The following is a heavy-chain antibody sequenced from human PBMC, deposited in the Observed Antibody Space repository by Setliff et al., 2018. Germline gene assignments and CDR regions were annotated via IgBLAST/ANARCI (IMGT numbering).Heavy chain of an antibody. CDR3: ARGAHYGDYIDDY. Sequence: ASVKVSFKASGYPFTSNSMHWVRQAPGQRLEWMGWINAGNGYTKYSQKFQGRVTITRXXXXXXXXXXXXXLRSEDSAVYYCARGAHYGDYIDDYWGQGTLVTVSS. D-gene: IGHD4-17*01. J-gene: IGHJ4*02. CDR2: INAGNGYT. CDR1: GYPFTSNS. V-gene: IGHV1-3*01.